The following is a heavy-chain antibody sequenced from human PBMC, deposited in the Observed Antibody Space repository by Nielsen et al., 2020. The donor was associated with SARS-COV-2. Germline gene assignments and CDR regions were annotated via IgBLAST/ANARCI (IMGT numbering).Heavy chain of an antibody. D-gene: IGHD3-10*01. CDR1: GFTFDDYA. J-gene: IGHJ6*02. CDR3: AKDRVLLWFGKLSDGMDV. Sequence: SLKISCAASGFTFDDYAMHWVRQAPGKGLEWVSGISWNSGSIGYADSVKGRFTISRDNAKNSLYLQMNSLRAEDTALYYCAKDRVLLWFGKLSDGMDVWGQGTTVTVSS. V-gene: IGHV3-9*01. CDR2: ISWNSGSI.